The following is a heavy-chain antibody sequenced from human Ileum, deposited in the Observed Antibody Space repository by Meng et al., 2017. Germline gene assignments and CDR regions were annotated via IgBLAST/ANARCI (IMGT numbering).Heavy chain of an antibody. CDR3: ARGHYDKYFNS. CDR2: MYFSGST. Sequence: QGRLRESGPGLLRPSETLSLTCTIAGGSVNTGSYYWSWIRQPPGKGLEWIGYMYFSGSTKYNASLKSRVSISVDTSKKQFSLNLTSVTAADTAVYYCARGHYDKYFNSWGQGTLVTVSS. J-gene: IGHJ4*02. V-gene: IGHV4-61*01. D-gene: IGHD3-22*01. CDR1: GGSVNTGSYY.